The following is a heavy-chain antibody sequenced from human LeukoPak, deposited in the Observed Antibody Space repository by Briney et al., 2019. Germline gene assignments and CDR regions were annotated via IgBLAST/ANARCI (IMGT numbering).Heavy chain of an antibody. D-gene: IGHD6-6*01. Sequence: ASVTVSCKASGYTFTSYYMHWVRQAPGQGLEWMGIINPSGGSTSYAQKFQGRVTMTRDTSTSTVYMELSSLRSEDTAVYYCARDTSSSADIDAFDIWGQGTMVTVSS. V-gene: IGHV1-46*01. CDR1: GYTFTSYY. CDR2: INPSGGST. J-gene: IGHJ3*02. CDR3: ARDTSSSADIDAFDI.